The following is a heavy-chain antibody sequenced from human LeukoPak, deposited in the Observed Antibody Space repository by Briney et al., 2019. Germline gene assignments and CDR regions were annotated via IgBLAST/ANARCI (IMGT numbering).Heavy chain of an antibody. CDR1: GYTFTGYY. Sequence: ASVKVSCKASGYTFTGYYMHWVRQAPGQGLEWMGWINPNSGGTNYAQKFQGRVTMTRDTSIGTAYMELSRLRSDDTAVYYCARDPLPTYSSSWSAPGDYWGQGTLVTVSS. CDR3: ARDPLPTYSSSWSAPGDY. CDR2: INPNSGGT. J-gene: IGHJ4*02. V-gene: IGHV1-2*02. D-gene: IGHD6-13*01.